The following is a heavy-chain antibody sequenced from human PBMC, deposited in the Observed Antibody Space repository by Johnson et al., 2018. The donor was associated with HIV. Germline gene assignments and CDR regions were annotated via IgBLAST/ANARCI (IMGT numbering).Heavy chain of an antibody. CDR2: ISSNGGST. CDR3: ARADEWELVGRGYAFDI. CDR1: GLTFSSYA. V-gene: IGHV3-64*01. J-gene: IGHJ3*02. Sequence: VQLVESGGGLVQPGGSLRLSCAASGLTFSSYAMHWVRQAPGKGLEYVSAISSNGGSTSYANSVKGRFTISRDNSKNTLYLQMGSLRAEDMAVYYCARADEWELVGRGYAFDIWGQGTMVTVSS. D-gene: IGHD1-26*01.